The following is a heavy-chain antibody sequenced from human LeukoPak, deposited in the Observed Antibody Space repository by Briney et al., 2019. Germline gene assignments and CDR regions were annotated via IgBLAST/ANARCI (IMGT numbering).Heavy chain of an antibody. CDR3: ARDGNSIAARLGWFDP. CDR1: GITISTNY. V-gene: IGHV3-53*01. J-gene: IGHJ5*02. Sequence: GSLRLSCAASGITISTNYMSWGRQAPGKGLEWGSVIYTGGSTYYADSVKGRFTISRDNAKNSLYLQMNSLRAEDTAVYYCARDGNSIAARLGWFDPWGQGTLVTVSS. CDR2: IYTGGST. D-gene: IGHD6-6*01.